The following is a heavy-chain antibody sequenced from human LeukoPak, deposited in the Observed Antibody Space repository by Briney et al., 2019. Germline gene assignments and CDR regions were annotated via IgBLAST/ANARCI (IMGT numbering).Heavy chain of an antibody. CDR2: INHSGST. CDR1: GGSFSGYY. V-gene: IGHV4-34*01. Sequence: SETLSLTCAVYGGSFSGYYWSWTRQPPGKGLEWIGEINHSGSTNYNPSLKSRVTISVDTSKNQFSLKLSSVTAADTAVYYCASRTIGYYFDYWGQGTLVTVSS. D-gene: IGHD2-2*01. J-gene: IGHJ4*02. CDR3: ASRTIGYYFDY.